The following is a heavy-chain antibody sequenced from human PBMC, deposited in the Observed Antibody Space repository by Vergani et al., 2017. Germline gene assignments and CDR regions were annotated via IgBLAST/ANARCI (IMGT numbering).Heavy chain of an antibody. CDR1: GFTFSDYY. CDR3: ARSRRYLACLHLSFYYGMDV. Sequence: QVQLVESGGGLVKPGGSLRLSCAASGFTFSDYYMSWIRQAPGKGLEWVSYISSCGSTIYYADSVKGRFTISRDNAKNSLYLQMKSLSAEETAVYYCARSRRYLACLHLSFYYGMDVWGQGTTVTVYS. J-gene: IGHJ6*02. CDR2: ISSCGSTI. D-gene: IGHD3-9*01. V-gene: IGHV3-11*04.